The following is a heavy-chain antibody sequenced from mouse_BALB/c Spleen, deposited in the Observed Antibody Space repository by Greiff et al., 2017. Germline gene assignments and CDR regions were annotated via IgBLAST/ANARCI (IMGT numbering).Heavy chain of an antibody. CDR3: AKKDRYDGAWFAY. V-gene: IGHV2-5-1*01. CDR1: GFSLTSYG. J-gene: IGHJ3*01. Sequence: VKLMESGPSLVQPSQSLSITCTVSGFSLTSYGVHWVRQSPGKGLEWLGVIWRGGSTDYNAAFMSRLSITKDNSKSQVFFKMNSLQADDTAIYYCAKKDRYDGAWFAYWGQGTLVTVSA. CDR2: IWRGGST. D-gene: IGHD2-14*01.